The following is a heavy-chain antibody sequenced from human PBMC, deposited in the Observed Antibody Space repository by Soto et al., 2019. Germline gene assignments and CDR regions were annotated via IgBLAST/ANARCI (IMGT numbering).Heavy chain of an antibody. Sequence: ASVKVSCKASGYTFTGYYMHWVRQAPGQGLEWMGWINPNSGGTNYAQKFQGRVTMTRDTSTSTAYMELTSLASDDTAVYYCARMATSGTLNWFDPWGQGTLVNVS. CDR2: INPNSGGT. J-gene: IGHJ5*02. V-gene: IGHV1-2*02. CDR3: ARMATSGTLNWFDP. CDR1: GYTFTGYY.